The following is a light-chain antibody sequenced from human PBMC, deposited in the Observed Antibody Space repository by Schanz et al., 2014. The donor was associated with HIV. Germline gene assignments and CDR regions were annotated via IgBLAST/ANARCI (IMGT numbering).Light chain of an antibody. CDR1: QSISVN. CDR2: GAS. Sequence: EIVMTQSPATLSVSLGETVTLSCKASQSISVNLAWYQQKPGQGPRLLIHGASTRASGIPARFSGSGSGTGFTLTVSSLQSEDFASYYCQQYDYRPPTFGQGTKVEIK. J-gene: IGKJ1*01. CDR3: QQYDYRPPT. V-gene: IGKV3-15*01.